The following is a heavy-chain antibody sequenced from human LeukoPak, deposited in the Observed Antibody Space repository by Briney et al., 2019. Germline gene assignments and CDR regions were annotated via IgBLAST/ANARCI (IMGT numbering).Heavy chain of an antibody. CDR1: GGSISSGSYY. CDR3: ARDVRYYGSGSYRLDY. CDR2: IYTSGST. Sequence: SETLSLTCTVSGGSISSGSYYWSWIRQPAGKGLEWIGRIYTSGSTNYNPSLKSRVTISVDTSKNQFSLKLSSVTAADTAVYYCARDVRYYGSGSYRLDYWGQGTLVTVSS. J-gene: IGHJ4*02. V-gene: IGHV4-61*02. D-gene: IGHD3-10*01.